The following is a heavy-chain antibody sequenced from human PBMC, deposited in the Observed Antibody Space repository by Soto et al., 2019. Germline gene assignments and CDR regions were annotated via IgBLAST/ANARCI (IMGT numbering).Heavy chain of an antibody. CDR3: ARHTGDDVLEWLLSSITERYNWFDP. CDR2: INHSGST. D-gene: IGHD3-3*01. J-gene: IGHJ5*02. Sequence: QVQLQQWGAGLLKPSETLSLTCAVYGGSFSGYYWSWIRQPPGKGLEWIGEINHSGSTNYNPSLKSRVTISVDTSKNQFSLKLSSVTAADTAVYYCARHTGDDVLEWLLSSITERYNWFDPWGQGTLVTVSS. V-gene: IGHV4-34*01. CDR1: GGSFSGYY.